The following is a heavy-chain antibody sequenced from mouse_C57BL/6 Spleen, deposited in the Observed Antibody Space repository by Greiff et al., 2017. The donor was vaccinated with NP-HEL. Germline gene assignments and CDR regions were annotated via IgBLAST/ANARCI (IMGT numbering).Heavy chain of an antibody. D-gene: IGHD1-1*01. CDR3: ARGGSSYRFDY. J-gene: IGHJ2*01. V-gene: IGHV1-20*01. Sequence: VQLKQSGPELVKPGDSVKISCKASGYSFTGYFMNWVMQSHGKSLEWIGRINPYNGDTFYNQKFKGKATLTVDKSSSTAHMELRSLTSENSAVYYCARGGSSYRFDYWGQGTTLTVSS. CDR2: INPYNGDT. CDR1: GYSFTGYF.